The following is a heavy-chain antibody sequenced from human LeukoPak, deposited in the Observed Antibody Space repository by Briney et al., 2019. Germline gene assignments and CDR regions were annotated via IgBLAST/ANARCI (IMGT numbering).Heavy chain of an antibody. CDR3: AREIAAARWWFDP. CDR1: GGSFSGYY. CDR2: INHSGST. Sequence: SETLSLTCAVYGGSFSGYYWSWIRQPPGKGLEWIGEINHSGSTNYNPSLKSRVTISVDTSKNQFSLKLSSVTAADTAVYYCAREIAAARWWFDPWGQGTLVTVSS. D-gene: IGHD6-13*01. V-gene: IGHV4-34*01. J-gene: IGHJ5*02.